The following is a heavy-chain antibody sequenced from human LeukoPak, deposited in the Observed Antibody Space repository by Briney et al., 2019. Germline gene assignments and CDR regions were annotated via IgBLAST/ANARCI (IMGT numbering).Heavy chain of an antibody. J-gene: IGHJ4*02. V-gene: IGHV4-34*01. CDR2: INHSGST. D-gene: IGHD2-15*01. CDR3: ARGMLAPYYFDY. Sequence: SETLSLTCAVYGGSFSGYYWSWIRQPPGKGLEWIGEINHSGSTNYNPSLKSRVTISVDTPKNQFSLKLSSVTAADTAVYYCARGMLAPYYFDYWGQGTLVTVSS. CDR1: GGSFSGYY.